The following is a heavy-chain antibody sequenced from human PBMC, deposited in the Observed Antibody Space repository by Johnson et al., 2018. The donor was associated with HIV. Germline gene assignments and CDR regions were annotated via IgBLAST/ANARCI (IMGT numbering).Heavy chain of an antibody. CDR1: GFTFSNYA. Sequence: QVHLVESGGGVVQPGRSLRLSCAASGFTFSNYAIHWVRQAPGKGLEWVAFIRYDGSNKNYVDSVKGRLTISRDNSKNTLYLQMNSLRPEDTAVYYCARGRISVTEVDLRGGGFDIWGQGTMVTVSS. D-gene: IGHD3-22*01. CDR3: ARGRISVTEVDLRGGGFDI. CDR2: IRYDGSNK. J-gene: IGHJ3*02. V-gene: IGHV3-30*02.